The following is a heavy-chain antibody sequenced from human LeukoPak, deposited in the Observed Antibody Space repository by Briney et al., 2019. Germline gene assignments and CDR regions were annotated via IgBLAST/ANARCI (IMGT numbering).Heavy chain of an antibody. CDR3: ARLYGTKIDY. CDR2: IYPSDSDT. D-gene: IGHD1-26*01. J-gene: IGHJ4*02. V-gene: IGHV5-51*01. Sequence: GESLKISCKGSGYSFTSYWIGWVRQMPGKGLEWMGIIYPSDSDTTYSPSFQGQVTISADKSINTAYLHWSSLKASDTAMYYCARLYGTKIDYWGQGTLVTVSS. CDR1: GYSFTSYW.